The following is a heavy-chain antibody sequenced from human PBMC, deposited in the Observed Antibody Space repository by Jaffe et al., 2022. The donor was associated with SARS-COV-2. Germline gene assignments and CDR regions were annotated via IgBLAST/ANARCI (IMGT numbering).Heavy chain of an antibody. V-gene: IGHV3-9*01. D-gene: IGHD3-10*01. CDR2: ISWNSGSI. Sequence: EVQLVESGGGLVQPGRSLRLSCAASGFTFDDYAMHWVRQAPGKGLEWVSGISWNSGSIGYADSVKGRFTISRDNAKNSLYLQMNSLRAEDTALYYCAKDMGYGSGSPYDYWGQGTLVTVSS. J-gene: IGHJ4*02. CDR3: AKDMGYGSGSPYDY. CDR1: GFTFDDYA.